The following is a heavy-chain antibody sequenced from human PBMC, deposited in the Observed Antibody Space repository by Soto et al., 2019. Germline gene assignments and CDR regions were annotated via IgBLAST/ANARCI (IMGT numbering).Heavy chain of an antibody. Sequence: GGSLRLSCAASGFTFSTYWMSWVRQAPGKGLEWVANIQDNGRQKYYVDSVKGRFTISRDNAKDSLFLQMDSLRAEDTAVYYCARGGVLTGRFDSWGQGTVVTVSS. V-gene: IGHV3-7*01. CDR1: GFTFSTYW. CDR3: ARGGVLTGRFDS. CDR2: IQDNGRQK. J-gene: IGHJ4*02. D-gene: IGHD3-9*01.